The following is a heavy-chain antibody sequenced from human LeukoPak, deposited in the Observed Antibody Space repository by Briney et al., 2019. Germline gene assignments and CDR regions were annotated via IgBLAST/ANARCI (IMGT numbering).Heavy chain of an antibody. CDR1: GGSISSGSYY. J-gene: IGHJ6*03. CDR3: ARGECSSTSCYTGGGYYYYMDV. D-gene: IGHD2-2*02. Sequence: PSETLSLTCTVSGGSISSGSYYWSWIRQPAGKGLEWIGRIYTSGSTNYNPSLKSRVTISVDTSKNQFSLKLSSVTAADTAVYYCARGECSSTSCYTGGGYYYYMDVWGKGTTVTVSS. V-gene: IGHV4-61*02. CDR2: IYTSGST.